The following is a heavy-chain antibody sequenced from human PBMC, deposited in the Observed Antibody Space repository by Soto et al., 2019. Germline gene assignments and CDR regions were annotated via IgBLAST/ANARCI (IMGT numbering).Heavy chain of an antibody. V-gene: IGHV4-39*01. CDR2: IYYSGST. Sequence: QLQLQESGPGLVKPSETLSLTCTVSGGSITSGTYYWGWIRQPPGKGLEWIGSIYYSGSTYYNPSLKSRATISVAPSNNQFSLKLTSVTAADTAVYYCARHANRNYYDAFDIWGQGTMVTVSS. J-gene: IGHJ3*02. CDR1: GGSITSGTYY. CDR3: ARHANRNYYDAFDI. D-gene: IGHD3-10*01.